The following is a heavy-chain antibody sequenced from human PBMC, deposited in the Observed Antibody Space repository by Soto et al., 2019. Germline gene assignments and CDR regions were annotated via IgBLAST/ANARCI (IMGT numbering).Heavy chain of an antibody. J-gene: IGHJ6*02. CDR1: GFTFSSYA. D-gene: IGHD2-15*01. Sequence: EVQLVESGEGLVQPGGSLRLSCAASGFTFSSYAMHWVRQAPGKGLEYVSAISSNGGSTYYAESVTGRFTISRDNSKNTLYLQMGSLRVEDMSVYYCARDFRGGSEPSYCMDVWGQGTTVTVSS. CDR2: ISSNGGST. CDR3: ARDFRGGSEPSYCMDV. V-gene: IGHV3-64*02.